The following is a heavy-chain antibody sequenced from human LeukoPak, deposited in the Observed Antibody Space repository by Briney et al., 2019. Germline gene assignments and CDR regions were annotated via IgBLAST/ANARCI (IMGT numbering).Heavy chain of an antibody. Sequence: PGGSLRLSCAASGFTFSSYWMHWVRQAPGKGLVWVSAISGSDGSTYYADSVKGRFTISRDDSQNTLYLQMNSLSAEDTAVYYCAKVETSGGANCYALDYWGQGTLVTVSS. J-gene: IGHJ4*02. CDR3: AKVETSGGANCYALDY. D-gene: IGHD2-2*01. V-gene: IGHV3-23*01. CDR1: GFTFSSYW. CDR2: ISGSDGST.